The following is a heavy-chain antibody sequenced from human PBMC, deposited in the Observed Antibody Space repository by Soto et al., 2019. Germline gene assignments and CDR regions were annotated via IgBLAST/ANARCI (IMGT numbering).Heavy chain of an antibody. J-gene: IGHJ6*03. CDR1: GFTFSDYY. CDR2: ISSSGSTI. D-gene: IGHD5-12*01. CDR3: ARDNLRKGYSGYVGYYYYYMDV. Sequence: GGSLRLSCAASGFTFSDYYMSWIRQAPGKGLEWVSYISSSGSTIYYADSVKGRFTISRDNAKNSLYLQMNSLRAEDTAVYYCARDNLRKGYSGYVGYYYYYMDVWGKGTTVTVSS. V-gene: IGHV3-11*01.